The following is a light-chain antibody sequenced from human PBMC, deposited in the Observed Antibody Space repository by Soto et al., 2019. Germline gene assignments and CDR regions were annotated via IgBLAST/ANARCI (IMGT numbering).Light chain of an antibody. CDR1: QYISSY. CDR3: QQYNNWPRT. Sequence: DIQMTQSPSSLSASVGDRVTITCRASQYISSYLNWYQQKPGKAPKVLIYAASTLQSGVPSRFSGSGSGTDFTLTISNLQPEDFAVYYCQQYNNWPRTFGQGTKVEIK. CDR2: AAS. V-gene: IGKV1-39*01. J-gene: IGKJ1*01.